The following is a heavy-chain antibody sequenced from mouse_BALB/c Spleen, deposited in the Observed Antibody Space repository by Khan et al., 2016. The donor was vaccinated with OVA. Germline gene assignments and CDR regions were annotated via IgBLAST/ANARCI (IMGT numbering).Heavy chain of an antibody. Sequence: QVQLKESGPGLVAPSQSLSITCTVSGFSLTSYGVHWVRQPPGKGLEWLGVIWADGSTNYNSALMSRLSISKENSNSQVFLKMNRLQTDDTAMYYCARLEDIWGQGTTLTVSS. CDR3: ARLEDI. J-gene: IGHJ2*01. D-gene: IGHD1-3*01. CDR1: GFSLTSYG. CDR2: IWADGST. V-gene: IGHV2-9*02.